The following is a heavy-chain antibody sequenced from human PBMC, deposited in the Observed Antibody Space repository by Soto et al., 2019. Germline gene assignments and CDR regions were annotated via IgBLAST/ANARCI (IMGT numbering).Heavy chain of an antibody. CDR1: GGSFSGYY. V-gene: IGHV4-34*01. J-gene: IGHJ6*02. D-gene: IGHD4-17*01. Sequence: QVQLQQWGAGLLKPSETLSLTCGVYGGSFSGYYWSWIRQPPGKGLEWIGEINHSGSTNYNPSLKSRVTISVDTSKNQFSLKLSSVTAADTAVYYCARETSVTDTSSYGMDVWGQGTTVTVSS. CDR2: INHSGST. CDR3: ARETSVTDTSSYGMDV.